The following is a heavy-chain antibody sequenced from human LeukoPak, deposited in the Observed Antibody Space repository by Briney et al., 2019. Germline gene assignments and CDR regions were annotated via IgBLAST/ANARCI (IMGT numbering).Heavy chain of an antibody. CDR2: ISSIGGT. CDR3: ARGADFDYRKVYYFDY. Sequence: SETLSLTCTGSGGPITTYYWSWIRQPPGKGLEWIGYISSIGGTNYNPSLKSRITISLDTSKNQFSLTVASVTTEDTAVYYCARGADFDYRKVYYFDYWGQGALVSVSS. CDR1: GGPITTYY. D-gene: IGHD3-9*01. V-gene: IGHV4-59*01. J-gene: IGHJ4*01.